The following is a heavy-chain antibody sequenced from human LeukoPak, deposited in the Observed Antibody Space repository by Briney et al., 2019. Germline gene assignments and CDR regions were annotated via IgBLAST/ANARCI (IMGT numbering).Heavy chain of an antibody. D-gene: IGHD3-10*01. CDR1: GFTFSNYW. CDR2: ISGGGDAT. J-gene: IGHJ4*02. Sequence: GGSLRLSCEASGFTFSNYWMHWVRQVPGKGLEWVSTISGGGDATYYADSVKGRFTISRDNSKNTLYLQMNSLRVEDTAVYYCARDSSMLRGPLVIYYFDFWGQGTLVTVSS. V-gene: IGHV3-23*01. CDR3: ARDSSMLRGPLVIYYFDF.